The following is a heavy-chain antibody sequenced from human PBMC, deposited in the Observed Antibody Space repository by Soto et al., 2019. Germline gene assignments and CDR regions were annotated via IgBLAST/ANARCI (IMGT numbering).Heavy chain of an antibody. CDR1: GFTFSSYG. CDR3: ATTGPY. J-gene: IGHJ4*02. V-gene: IGHV3-33*01. CDR2: IWFDGSNK. Sequence: VQLLESGGGVVQPGRSLRLSCAASGFTFSSYGMHWVRQAPGKGLEWVAVIWFDGSNKFYADSVKGRFTISRDNSKNTVSLQMNSLRDEDSAAYYCATTGPYWGQGTLVTVSS.